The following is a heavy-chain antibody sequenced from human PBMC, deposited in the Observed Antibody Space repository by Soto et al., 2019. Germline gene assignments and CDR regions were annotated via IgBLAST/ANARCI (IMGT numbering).Heavy chain of an antibody. J-gene: IGHJ4*02. Sequence: ASVKVSCKASGYTFTGYYMHWVRQAPGQGLEWMGWINPNSGDTNYAQKFQGWVTMTRDTSISTAYMELSRLTSDDTAVYYCARGVDYYDSSGYVRRGFDYWGQGTLVTVSS. D-gene: IGHD3-22*01. V-gene: IGHV1-2*04. CDR1: GYTFTGYY. CDR2: INPNSGDT. CDR3: ARGVDYYDSSGYVRRGFDY.